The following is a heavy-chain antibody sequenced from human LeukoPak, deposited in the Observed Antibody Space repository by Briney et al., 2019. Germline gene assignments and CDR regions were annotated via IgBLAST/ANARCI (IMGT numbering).Heavy chain of an antibody. Sequence: GGSLRLSCAASGFTFSSFAMSWVRHAPGKGLEWVSGISGSSASTYYADSVKGRFTISRDNSKNTLYLQMNSLRAEDTAVYYCAKSYDILTPYYFDYWGQGSQVTVSS. CDR2: ISGSSAST. D-gene: IGHD3-9*01. J-gene: IGHJ4*02. CDR1: GFTFSSFA. CDR3: AKSYDILTPYYFDY. V-gene: IGHV3-23*01.